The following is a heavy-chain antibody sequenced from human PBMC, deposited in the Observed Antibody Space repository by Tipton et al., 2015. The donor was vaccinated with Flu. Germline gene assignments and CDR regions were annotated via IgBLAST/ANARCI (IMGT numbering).Heavy chain of an antibody. CDR3: AREIPGGATNLDY. CDR1: GFTFSIYW. CDR2: IKQDGSEK. V-gene: IGHV3-7*03. Sequence: GSLRLSCAASGFTFSIYWMSWVRQAPGKGLEWVANIKQDGSEKNYVDSVKGRFTISRDNDKRSLHLQMNTLRAEDTAVYYCAREIPGGATNLDYWGQGTLVTVSS. D-gene: IGHD2-21*01. J-gene: IGHJ4*02.